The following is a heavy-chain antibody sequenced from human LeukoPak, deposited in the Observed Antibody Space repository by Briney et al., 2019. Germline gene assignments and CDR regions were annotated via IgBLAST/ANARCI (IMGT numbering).Heavy chain of an antibody. V-gene: IGHV3-49*03. D-gene: IGHD5-12*01. CDR1: GFTFGDYA. Sequence: GRSLRLSCTASGFTFGDYAMSWFRQAPGKGLEWVGLIRSKAYGGTTEYAASVKGRFTISRDDSKSIAYLQMNSLKTEDTAVYYCTRGGYSGYVTFDYWGQGTLVTVSS. CDR3: TRGGYSGYVTFDY. J-gene: IGHJ4*02. CDR2: IRSKAYGGTT.